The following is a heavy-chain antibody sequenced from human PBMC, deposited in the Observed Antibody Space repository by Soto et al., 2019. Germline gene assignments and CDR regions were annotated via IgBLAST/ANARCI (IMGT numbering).Heavy chain of an antibody. CDR1: GFNFSSYA. Sequence: GGSLRLSCEASGFNFSSYAMHWVRQAPGKGLEWVAVISYDGSNKYYADSVKGRFTISRDNSKNTLYLQMNSLRAEDTAVYYCARARSSGYLVIDYWGQGTLVTVSS. CDR2: ISYDGSNK. D-gene: IGHD3-22*01. CDR3: ARARSSGYLVIDY. J-gene: IGHJ4*02. V-gene: IGHV3-30-3*01.